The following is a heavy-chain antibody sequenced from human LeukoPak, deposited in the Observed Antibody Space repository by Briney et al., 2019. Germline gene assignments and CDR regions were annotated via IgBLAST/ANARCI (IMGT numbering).Heavy chain of an antibody. V-gene: IGHV3-7*01. Sequence: PGGSLRLSCAASGFTFSSYWMSWVRQAPGKGPEWVANIKQDGNEKYYVDSVKGRFTISRDNAKNSLYLQMNSLRAEDTAVYYCARRSRTVDTAMVTKWYFDLWGRGTLVTVSS. CDR1: GFTFSSYW. D-gene: IGHD5-18*01. CDR2: IKQDGNEK. CDR3: ARRSRTVDTAMVTKWYFDL. J-gene: IGHJ2*01.